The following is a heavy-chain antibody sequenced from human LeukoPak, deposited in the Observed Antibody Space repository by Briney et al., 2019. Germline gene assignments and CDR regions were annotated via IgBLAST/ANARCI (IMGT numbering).Heavy chain of an antibody. CDR1: GFTFSSYG. CDR3: AKQREGISWSPDY. V-gene: IGHV3-30*18. J-gene: IGHJ4*02. D-gene: IGHD5-24*01. CDR2: ISYDGRNE. Sequence: PGGSLRLSCAASGFTFSSYGMYWVRQAPGKRLEWVAVISYDGRNEYYADSVKGRFTVSRDNSKNTLYLQMNSLRVEDTAVYYCAKQREGISWSPDYWGQGTLVTVSS.